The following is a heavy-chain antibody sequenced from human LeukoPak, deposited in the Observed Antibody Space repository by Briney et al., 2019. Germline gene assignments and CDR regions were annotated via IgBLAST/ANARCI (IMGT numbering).Heavy chain of an antibody. CDR1: GFTFSSYS. Sequence: PGGSLRLSCAASGFTFSSYSMNWVRQAPGKGLEWVSYISGSSSAIYYADSVKGRFTISRDNAKNSLYLQMNSLRAEDTGVYYCASESPIQWLSIDYWGQGTLVTVSS. V-gene: IGHV3-48*04. D-gene: IGHD6-19*01. CDR2: ISGSSSAI. CDR3: ASESPIQWLSIDY. J-gene: IGHJ4*02.